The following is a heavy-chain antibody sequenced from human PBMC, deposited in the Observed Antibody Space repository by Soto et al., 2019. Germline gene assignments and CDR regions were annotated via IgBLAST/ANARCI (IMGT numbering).Heavy chain of an antibody. CDR2: IYYTGST. Sequence: PSETLSLTCAVSGGSMSRGGQSWSWIRQPPGKGLEWIGFIYYTGSTYYNPSLKSRVTLSVDRSKNQFSLNLTSVTAADTAVYYCASPRELSYSYFYFFTLDVWGQGTTVTVSS. CDR3: ASPRELSYSYFYFFTLDV. D-gene: IGHD2-21*01. V-gene: IGHV4-30-2*01. CDR1: GGSMSRGGQS. J-gene: IGHJ6*02.